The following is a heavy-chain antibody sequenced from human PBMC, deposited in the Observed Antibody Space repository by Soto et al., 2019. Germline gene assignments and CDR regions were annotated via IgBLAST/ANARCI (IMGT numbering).Heavy chain of an antibody. D-gene: IGHD4-17*01. CDR1: GGSISSGPYD. CDR3: ARHGVDYGDYASYYYYGMDV. V-gene: IGHV4-39*01. J-gene: IGHJ6*02. Sequence: QVQLQESGPGLVKPSETLSLTCTVYGGSISSGPYDWGWIRQPPGKGRDWMGFIYYSGSAYYNPSLKSRVTVSVDTSKNRCSLKLTSVTAADTAVFYCARHGVDYGDYASYYYYGMDVWGRGTTVTVSS. CDR2: IYYSGSA.